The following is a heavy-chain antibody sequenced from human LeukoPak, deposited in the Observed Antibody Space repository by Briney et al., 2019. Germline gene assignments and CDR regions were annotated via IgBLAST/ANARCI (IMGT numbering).Heavy chain of an antibody. D-gene: IGHD2-15*01. CDR1: GFSLTTSGVG. J-gene: IGHJ4*02. V-gene: IGHV2-5*01. Sequence: SGPTLVKPTQTLTLTCTFSGFSLTTSGVGVGWIRQPPGKALEWLALSCCSDDIRYSSSLRSRLTITKDTSKNQVILTLTNVDPTDTATYYCAHPLEVQWLVAFDYWGQGTLVTVSS. CDR3: AHPLEVQWLVAFDY. CDR2: SCCSDDI.